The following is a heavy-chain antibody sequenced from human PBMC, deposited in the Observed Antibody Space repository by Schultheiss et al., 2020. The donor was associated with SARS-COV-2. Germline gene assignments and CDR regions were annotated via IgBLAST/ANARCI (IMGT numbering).Heavy chain of an antibody. CDR3: ARQLGYCSSTSCYGNWFDP. Sequence: SETLSLTCSVSGDSISSSSYYWGWIRQPPGKGLEWIGEINHSGSTNYNPSLKSRVTISVDTSKNQFSLKLSSVTAADTAVYYCARQLGYCSSTSCYGNWFDPWGQGTLVTVSS. CDR1: GDSISSSSYY. J-gene: IGHJ5*02. D-gene: IGHD2-2*01. CDR2: INHSGST. V-gene: IGHV4-39*01.